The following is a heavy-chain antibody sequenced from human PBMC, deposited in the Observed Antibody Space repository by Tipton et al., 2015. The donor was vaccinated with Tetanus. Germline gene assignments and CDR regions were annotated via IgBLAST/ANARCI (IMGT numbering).Heavy chain of an antibody. Sequence: SLRLSCAVSGFMFGNYRMNWVRQAPGKGLEWVASISSTSRYIYYSDSVKGRFTVSRDNAKNSLSLQMKSLGDEDTAMYYCATGRTLDYWGQGTRVTVST. D-gene: IGHD1-26*01. CDR2: ISSTSRYI. CDR3: ATGRTLDY. J-gene: IGHJ4*02. V-gene: IGHV3-21*01. CDR1: GFMFGNYR.